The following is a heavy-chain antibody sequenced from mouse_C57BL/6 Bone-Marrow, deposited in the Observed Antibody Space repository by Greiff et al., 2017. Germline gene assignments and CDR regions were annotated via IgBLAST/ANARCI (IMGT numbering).Heavy chain of an antibody. Sequence: EVQLPQSGPELVKPGTSVKISCKSSGYTFTDYYMTWVTHSHGKSLECIGDIHPYNGCTSFNHKFKGTATLTLDTSSSTAYMGRRRLASEDSAVYYWARGGDALYYFDYWGQGTTLTVSS. J-gene: IGHJ2*01. D-gene: IGHD1-1*02. CDR3: ARGGDALYYFDY. CDR1: GYTFTDYY. V-gene: IGHV1-26*01. CDR2: IHPYNGCT.